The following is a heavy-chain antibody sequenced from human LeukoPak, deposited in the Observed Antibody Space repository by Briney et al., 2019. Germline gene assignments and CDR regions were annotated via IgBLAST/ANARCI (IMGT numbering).Heavy chain of an antibody. D-gene: IGHD4-11*01. CDR3: ARSSTVKYYYYYYYMDV. CDR2: IIPIFGTA. J-gene: IGHJ6*03. V-gene: IGHV1-69*05. Sequence: SVKVSCKASGGTFSSYAISWVQKAPGQGLKWMGGIIPIFGTANYAQKFQGRVTITTDESTSTAYMELSSLRSEDTAVYYCARSSTVKYYYYYYYMDVWGKGTTVTVSS. CDR1: GGTFSSYA.